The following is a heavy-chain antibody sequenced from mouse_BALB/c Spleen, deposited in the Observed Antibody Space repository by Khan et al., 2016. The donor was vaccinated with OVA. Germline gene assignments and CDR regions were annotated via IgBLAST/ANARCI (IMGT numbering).Heavy chain of an antibody. CDR2: IHYSGST. CDR1: GYSITSDYA. Sequence: EVQLVESGPGLVKPSQSLTLTCTVTGYSITSDYAWNCLRQFPGSKLEWMGYIHYSGSTSYNPSLKSRISITRDTSKHQFFLQLNSVTTEDTATYYCARRSVWGAGTTVTVSS. V-gene: IGHV3-2*02. CDR3: ARRSV. J-gene: IGHJ1*01.